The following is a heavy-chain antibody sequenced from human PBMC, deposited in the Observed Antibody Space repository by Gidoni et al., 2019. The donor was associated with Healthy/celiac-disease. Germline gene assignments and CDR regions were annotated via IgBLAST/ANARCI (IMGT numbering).Heavy chain of an antibody. CDR2: IYYSGST. D-gene: IGHD2-21*01. J-gene: IGHJ4*02. Sequence: QLQLQESGPGLVKPSETLSLTCTVSGGSISSSSYYWGWIRQPPGKGLGWIGSIYYSGSTYYNPSLKSRVTISVDTSKNQFSLKLSSVTAADTAVYYCARLCILWWCPGRYFDYWGQGTLVTVSS. V-gene: IGHV4-39*01. CDR3: ARLCILWWCPGRYFDY. CDR1: GGSISSSSYY.